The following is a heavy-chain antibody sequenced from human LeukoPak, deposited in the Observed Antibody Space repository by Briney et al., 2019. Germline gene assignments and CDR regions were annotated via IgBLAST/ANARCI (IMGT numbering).Heavy chain of an antibody. Sequence: GGSLRLFCAASGFVFSRDGMHWVRQAPGKGVEWVAVIWSDGSNKYYADSVKGRFTTSRDNDKNTLYLQVDRLRAEDTAVYSCARGGMKAYPGGVSLYSGMDVWGQGTTVTVSS. CDR1: GFVFSRDG. J-gene: IGHJ6*02. CDR2: IWSDGSNK. D-gene: IGHD3-16*01. CDR3: ARGGMKAYPGGVSLYSGMDV. V-gene: IGHV3-33*01.